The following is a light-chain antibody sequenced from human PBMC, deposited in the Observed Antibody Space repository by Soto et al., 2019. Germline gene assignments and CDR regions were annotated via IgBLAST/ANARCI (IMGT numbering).Light chain of an antibody. CDR1: QSVSSY. J-gene: IGKJ3*01. CDR3: QQRSNR. V-gene: IGKV3-11*01. Sequence: EIVLTQSPATLSLSPGERATLSCRASQSVSSYLAWYQQKPGQAPRLLIYDASNRATGIPARFSGSGSGTDFTLTSSSIEREDFGVYYCQQRSNRFGPGTKVDIK. CDR2: DAS.